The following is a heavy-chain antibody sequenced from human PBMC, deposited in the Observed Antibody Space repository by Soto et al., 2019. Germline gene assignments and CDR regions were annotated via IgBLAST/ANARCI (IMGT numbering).Heavy chain of an antibody. Sequence: SAPLSLTCAVSGGSLSSGSYSWSWIRPPPGKGLEWIGYIYHSGSTYYNPSLKSRVTISVDRSKNQFSLKLSSVTAADTAVYYCAREWLQTFNNWFDPWGQGTLVTVSS. CDR3: AREWLQTFNNWFDP. CDR2: IYHSGST. CDR1: GGSLSSGSYS. D-gene: IGHD5-12*01. J-gene: IGHJ5*02. V-gene: IGHV4-30-2*01.